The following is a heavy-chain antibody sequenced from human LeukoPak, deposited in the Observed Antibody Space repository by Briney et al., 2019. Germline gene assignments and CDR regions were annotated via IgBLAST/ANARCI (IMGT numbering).Heavy chain of an antibody. J-gene: IGHJ4*02. CDR2: ISGSGGST. V-gene: IGHV3-23*01. CDR3: ANLAGGSYVWIDY. D-gene: IGHD1-26*01. CDR1: GFTFSSYA. Sequence: PGGSLRLSCAASGFTFSSYAMSWVRQAPGKGLEWVSAISGSGGSTYYADSVKGRFTISRDNSKNTLYLQMNSLRAEDTAVCYCANLAGGSYVWIDYWGQGTLVTVSS.